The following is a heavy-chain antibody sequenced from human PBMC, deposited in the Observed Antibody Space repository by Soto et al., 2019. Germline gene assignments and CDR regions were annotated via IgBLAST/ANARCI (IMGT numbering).Heavy chain of an antibody. Sequence: PSETLSLTCAVYGGSFSGYYWSWIRQPPGKGLEWIGEINHSGSTNYNPSLKSRVTISADTSKNQFSLKLSSVTAADTAVYYCARVGDCSSTSCPGGYYGMDVWGQGTTVTVSS. CDR3: ARVGDCSSTSCPGGYYGMDV. CDR1: GGSFSGYY. V-gene: IGHV4-34*01. CDR2: INHSGST. D-gene: IGHD2-2*01. J-gene: IGHJ6*02.